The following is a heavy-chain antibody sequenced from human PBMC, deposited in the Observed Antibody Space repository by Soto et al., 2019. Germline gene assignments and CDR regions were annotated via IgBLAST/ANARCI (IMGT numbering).Heavy chain of an antibody. J-gene: IGHJ6*02. Sequence: SETLSLTCAVYGGSFSGYYWSWIRQPPGKGLEWIGEINHSGSTNYNPSLKSRVTISVDTSKNQFSLKLSSVTAADTAVYYCAGGGGYYDFWSGDYYYYYGMDVWGQGTTVTVSS. V-gene: IGHV4-34*01. CDR1: GGSFSGYY. CDR3: AGGGGYYDFWSGDYYYYYGMDV. CDR2: INHSGST. D-gene: IGHD3-3*01.